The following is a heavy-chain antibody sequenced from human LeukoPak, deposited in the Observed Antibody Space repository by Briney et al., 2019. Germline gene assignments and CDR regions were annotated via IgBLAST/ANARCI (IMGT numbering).Heavy chain of an antibody. V-gene: IGHV4-39*07. CDR2: IYYSGST. J-gene: IGHJ5*02. D-gene: IGHD5-12*01. CDR1: GGSISNSLYY. CDR3: ARAGYSGYDPTNWFDP. Sequence: SETLSLTCTVSGGSISNSLYYWGWIRQPPGKGLEWIGSIYYSGSTYYSPSLKSRVTISVDTSKNQFSLKLSSVTAADTAVYYCARAGYSGYDPTNWFDPWGQGTLVTVSS.